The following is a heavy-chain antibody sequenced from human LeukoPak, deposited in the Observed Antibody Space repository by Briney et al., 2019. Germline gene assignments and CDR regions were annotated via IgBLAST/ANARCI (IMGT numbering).Heavy chain of an antibody. J-gene: IGHJ4*02. CDR1: GFTFSNYG. Sequence: GESLRLSCAASGFTFSNYGMNWVRQAPGKGLEWVSGLTGSGGITYYADSVKGRFTISRDNAKNTLFLQMSSLRAEDTAVYFCAREILAPGKTHDYWGQGTLVTVSS. V-gene: IGHV3-23*01. CDR2: LTGSGGIT. CDR3: AREILAPGKTHDY.